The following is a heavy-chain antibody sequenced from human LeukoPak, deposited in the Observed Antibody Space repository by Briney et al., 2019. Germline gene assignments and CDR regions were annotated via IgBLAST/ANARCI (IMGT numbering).Heavy chain of an antibody. V-gene: IGHV4-59*01. Sequence: PSETLSLTCTVSGVSISSYYWSWIRQPPGKGLEWIGYIYYGGSTNYNPSLKSRVTISVDTSKNQFSLKLSSVTAADAAVYYCVRGKGYFQHWGQGTLVTVSS. CDR3: VRGKGYFQH. CDR1: GVSISSYY. CDR2: IYYGGST. J-gene: IGHJ1*01.